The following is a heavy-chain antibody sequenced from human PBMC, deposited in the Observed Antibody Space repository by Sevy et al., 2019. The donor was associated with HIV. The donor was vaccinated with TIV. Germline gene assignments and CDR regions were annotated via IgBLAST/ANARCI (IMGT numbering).Heavy chain of an antibody. CDR3: AGENAWGRGYS. CDR2: IYYNGHI. D-gene: IGHD1-26*01. J-gene: IGHJ4*02. V-gene: IGHV4-59*08. CDR1: GGSITSLY. Sequence: SETLSLTCTVSGGSITSLYWNWIRQPPGKGLEWIANIYYNGHINYNPSLKSRVTLSLDTSINQFSLRLSSVTAADTAMYYCAGENAWGRGYSWGQGTLVTVSS.